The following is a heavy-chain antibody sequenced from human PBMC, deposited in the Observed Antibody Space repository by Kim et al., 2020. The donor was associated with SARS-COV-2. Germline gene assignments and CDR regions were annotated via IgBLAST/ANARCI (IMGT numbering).Heavy chain of an antibody. V-gene: IGHV3-23*01. CDR1: GFTFSSYA. CDR2: ISGSGGST. CDR3: AKWGRGMVRGVIKDY. Sequence: GGSPRLSCAASGFTFSSYAMSWVRQAPGKGLEWVSAISGSGGSTYYADSVKGRFTISRDNSKNTLYLQMNSLRAEDTAVYYCAKWGRGMVRGVIKDYWGQGTLVTVSS. J-gene: IGHJ4*02. D-gene: IGHD3-10*01.